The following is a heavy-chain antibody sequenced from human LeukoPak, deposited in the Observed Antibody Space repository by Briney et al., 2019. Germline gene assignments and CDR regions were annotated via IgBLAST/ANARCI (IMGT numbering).Heavy chain of an antibody. Sequence: SETLSLTCAVYGGSFSGYYWSWIRQPPGKGLEWIGYIYYSGSANYNPSLKSRVTILLDTSKNQFSLNLSSVTAADTAVYYCARRPRGVIIKTWFDSWGQGTLVTVSS. CDR1: GGSFSGYY. V-gene: IGHV4-34*01. D-gene: IGHD3-10*01. CDR3: ARRPRGVIIKTWFDS. J-gene: IGHJ5*01. CDR2: IYYSGSA.